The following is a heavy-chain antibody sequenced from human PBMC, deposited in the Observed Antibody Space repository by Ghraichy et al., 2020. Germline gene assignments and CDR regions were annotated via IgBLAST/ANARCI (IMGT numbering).Heavy chain of an antibody. CDR3: ARDIDGWWELLEADY. J-gene: IGHJ4*02. CDR2: ISSSSSYI. V-gene: IGHV3-21*01. D-gene: IGHD1-26*01. Sequence: GALRLSCAASGFTFSSYSMNWVRQAPGKGLEWVSSISSSSSYIYYADSVKGRFTISRDNAKNSLYLQMNSLRAEDTAVYYCARDIDGWWELLEADYWGQGTLVTVSS. CDR1: GFTFSSYS.